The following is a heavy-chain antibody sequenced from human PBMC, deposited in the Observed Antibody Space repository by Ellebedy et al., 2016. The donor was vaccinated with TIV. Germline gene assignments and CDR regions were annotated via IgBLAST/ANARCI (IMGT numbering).Heavy chain of an antibody. CDR3: AHRRRAVRGVVLRSYYYYMDV. J-gene: IGHJ6*03. Sequence: SGPTLVXPTQTLTLTCTFSGFSLSTSGVGVGWIRQPPGKALEWLALIYWDDDKRYSPSLKSRLTITKDTSKNQVVLTMTNMDPVDTATYYCAHRRRAVRGVVLRSYYYYMDVWGKGTTVTVSS. CDR2: IYWDDDK. D-gene: IGHD3-3*01. V-gene: IGHV2-5*02. CDR1: GFSLSTSGVG.